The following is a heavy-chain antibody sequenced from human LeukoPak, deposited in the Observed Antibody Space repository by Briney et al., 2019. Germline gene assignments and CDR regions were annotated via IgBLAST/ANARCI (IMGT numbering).Heavy chain of an antibody. Sequence: GGSLRLSCAASGFTFSSYVMNWVRQAPGKGLEWVSGISSSGGSTYYADSVKGRFTASRDNSKSTLYLQMSSLRAEDTAVYYCAKAGGPMVFYGMDVWGQGTTVTVSS. CDR2: ISSSGGST. D-gene: IGHD3-10*01. V-gene: IGHV3-23*01. J-gene: IGHJ6*02. CDR1: GFTFSSYV. CDR3: AKAGGPMVFYGMDV.